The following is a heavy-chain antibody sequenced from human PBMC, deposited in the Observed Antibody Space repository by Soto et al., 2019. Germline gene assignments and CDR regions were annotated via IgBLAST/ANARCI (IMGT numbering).Heavy chain of an antibody. D-gene: IGHD4-17*01. Sequence: GGSLRLSCAASGFTFSSYSMNWVRQAPGKGLEWVSSISSSSSYIYYADSVKGRFTISRDNAKNSLYLQMNSLRAEDTAVYYCARDRDDYGGTFDYWGQGTLVTVSS. J-gene: IGHJ4*02. CDR3: ARDRDDYGGTFDY. CDR2: ISSSSSYI. V-gene: IGHV3-21*01. CDR1: GFTFSSYS.